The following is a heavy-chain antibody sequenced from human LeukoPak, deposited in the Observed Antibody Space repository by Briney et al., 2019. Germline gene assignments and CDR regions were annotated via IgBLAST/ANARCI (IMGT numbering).Heavy chain of an antibody. CDR2: INDSGSS. D-gene: IGHD3-16*01. Sequence: SETLSLTCAVYGGSFSGYYWSWIRQPPGKGLEWIGEINDSGSSNYSPSLKSRVTISVDASKNQFSLTLSSVTAADTAVYYCARLPTDYDYVWGGSYWGQGTLVTVSS. CDR3: ARLPTDYDYVWGGSY. J-gene: IGHJ4*02. V-gene: IGHV4-34*01. CDR1: GGSFSGYY.